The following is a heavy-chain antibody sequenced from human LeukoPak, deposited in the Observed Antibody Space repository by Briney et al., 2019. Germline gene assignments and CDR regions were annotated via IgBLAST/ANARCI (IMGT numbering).Heavy chain of an antibody. Sequence: GGSLRLSCAASGFTFSSYWMSWVRQAPGKGLEWVANIKQDGSEKYYVDSVKGRFTISRDNAKNSLYLQINSLRAEDTAVYYCARTYYDFWSGYSNFDYWGQGTLVTVSS. CDR1: GFTFSSYW. J-gene: IGHJ4*02. D-gene: IGHD3-3*01. CDR2: IKQDGSEK. CDR3: ARTYYDFWSGYSNFDY. V-gene: IGHV3-7*01.